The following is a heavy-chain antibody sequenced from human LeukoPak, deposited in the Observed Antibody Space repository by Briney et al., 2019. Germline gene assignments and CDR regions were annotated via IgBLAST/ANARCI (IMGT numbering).Heavy chain of an antibody. D-gene: IGHD2-15*01. V-gene: IGHV1-2*06. J-gene: IGHJ4*02. CDR2: INPNSGGT. CDR3: ARAVSGYCSGGSCYYLLFDY. CDR1: GYTFTGYY. Sequence: ASVKVSCKASGYTFTGYYMHWVRQAPGQGLEWMGRINPNSGGTNYAQKFQGRVTMTRDTPISTAYMELSRLRADDTAVYYCARAVSGYCSGGSCYYLLFDYWGQGTLVTVSS.